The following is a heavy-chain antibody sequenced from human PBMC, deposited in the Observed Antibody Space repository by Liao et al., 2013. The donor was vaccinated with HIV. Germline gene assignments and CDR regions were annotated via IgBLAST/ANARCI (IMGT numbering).Heavy chain of an antibody. V-gene: IGHV4-4*07. Sequence: QVQLQESGPGLVKPSETLSLTCTVSGGSISSYYWNWIRQPPGRGLEWIGRIYTSGSTNYNPSLKSRVTMSVDTSKNQFSLKLSSVTAADTAVYYCARVIPPEPYYYMDVWGKGTTVTVSS. CDR2: IYTSGST. CDR3: ARVIPPEPYYYMDV. D-gene: IGHD2-2*02. J-gene: IGHJ6*03. CDR1: GGSISSYY.